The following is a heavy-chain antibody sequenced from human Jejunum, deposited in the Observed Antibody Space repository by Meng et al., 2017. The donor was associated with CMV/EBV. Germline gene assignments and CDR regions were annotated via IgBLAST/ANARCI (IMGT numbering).Heavy chain of an antibody. Sequence: IFNSYSMNWVRQAPGKGLEWIAYISPNSNSILYADSVKGRFTVSRDNGNNSLYLQMSGLRAEDTAVYYCARDNHPGNYFYYYGIDFWGQGITVTVSS. CDR2: ISPNSNSI. CDR1: IFNSYS. V-gene: IGHV3-48*01. D-gene: IGHD1-14*01. CDR3: ARDNHPGNYFYYYGIDF. J-gene: IGHJ6*02.